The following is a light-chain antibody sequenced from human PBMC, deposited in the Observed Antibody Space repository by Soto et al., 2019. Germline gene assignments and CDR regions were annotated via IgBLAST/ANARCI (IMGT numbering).Light chain of an antibody. V-gene: IGKV3-20*01. CDR2: GAS. CDR3: QRYGTSYT. CDR1: QSVDSAY. Sequence: EIVLTQSPGTLSLSPGERATLSCRASQSVDSAYLAWYQQKPDQAPRLLIYGASSRAAGIPDRFSGSGSGTDFTLTISRLEPEDFAVYYCQRYGTSYTFGQGTKLEIK. J-gene: IGKJ2*01.